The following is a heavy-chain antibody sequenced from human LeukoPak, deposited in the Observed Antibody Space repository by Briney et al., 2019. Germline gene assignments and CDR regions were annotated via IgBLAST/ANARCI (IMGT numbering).Heavy chain of an antibody. Sequence: SVKVSCKASGGIFSTYGFHWVRQAPGQGLECLGGLIPIFHTSHYARKFQDRVMISADESTSTVYMELSSLRSEDTAVYYCARDPLGHCSSSNCYTRMEFDYWGQGTLVTVSS. CDR2: LIPIFHTS. CDR1: GGIFSTYG. D-gene: IGHD2-2*02. V-gene: IGHV1-69*13. CDR3: ARDPLGHCSSSNCYTRMEFDY. J-gene: IGHJ4*02.